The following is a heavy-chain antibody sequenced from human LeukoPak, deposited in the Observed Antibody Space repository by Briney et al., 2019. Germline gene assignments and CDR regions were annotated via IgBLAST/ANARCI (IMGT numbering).Heavy chain of an antibody. V-gene: IGHV4-59*08. CDR1: VGSISSYY. J-gene: IGHJ5*02. Sequence: ASETLSLTCTLSVGSISSYYWSWIRQPPGKGLEWIGYIYYSGSTNYNPSLNSRVTISVDTSKNQFSLKLSSVTAADTAVYYCARVSEDMVRGVITNWFDPWGQGTLVTVSS. D-gene: IGHD3-10*01. CDR2: IYYSGST. CDR3: ARVSEDMVRGVITNWFDP.